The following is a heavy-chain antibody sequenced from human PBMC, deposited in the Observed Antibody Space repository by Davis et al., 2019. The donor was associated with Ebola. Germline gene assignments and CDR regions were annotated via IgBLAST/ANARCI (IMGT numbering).Heavy chain of an antibody. CDR3: AKDLSSNYYYYYGMDV. CDR2: ISWNSGSI. D-gene: IGHD2/OR15-2a*01. V-gene: IGHV3-9*01. Sequence: SLKISCAASGFTFDDYAMHWVRQAPGKGLEWVSGISWNSGSIGYADSVKGRFTISRDNAKNSLYLQMNSLRAEDTALYYCAKDLSSNYYYYYGMDVWGKGTTVTVSS. J-gene: IGHJ6*04. CDR1: GFTFDDYA.